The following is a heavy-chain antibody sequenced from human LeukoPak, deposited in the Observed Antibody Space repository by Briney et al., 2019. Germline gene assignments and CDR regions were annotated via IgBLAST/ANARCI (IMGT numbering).Heavy chain of an antibody. Sequence: GGSLRLSCAASGFTFSDYYMSWIRQAPGKGLECVSYISSSGSTIYYAESVKGRFTISRDNSKNTLYLQMNSLRAEDTAVYYCARDLATVVTGNAFDIWGQGTMVTVSS. V-gene: IGHV3-11*01. J-gene: IGHJ3*02. CDR2: ISSSGSTI. D-gene: IGHD4-23*01. CDR1: GFTFSDYY. CDR3: ARDLATVVTGNAFDI.